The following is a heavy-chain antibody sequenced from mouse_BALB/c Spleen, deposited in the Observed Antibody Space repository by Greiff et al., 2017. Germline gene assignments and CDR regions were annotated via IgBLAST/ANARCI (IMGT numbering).Heavy chain of an antibody. CDR1: GYTFTDYN. CDR3: ARRGHYYGYEGFFDY. D-gene: IGHD1-2*01. V-gene: IGHV1-18*01. CDR2: INPNNGGT. Sequence: VQLQQSGPELVKPGASVKIPCKASGYTFTDYNMDWVKQSHGKSLEWIGDINPNNGGTIYNQKFKGKATLTVDKSSSTAYMELRSLTSEDTAVYYCARRGHYYGYEGFFDYWGQGTTLTVSS. J-gene: IGHJ2*01.